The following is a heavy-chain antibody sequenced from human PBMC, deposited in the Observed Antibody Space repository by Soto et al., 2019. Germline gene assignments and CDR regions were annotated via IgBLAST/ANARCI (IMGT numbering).Heavy chain of an antibody. D-gene: IGHD2-15*01. CDR3: ARAGDIVVVVAAFDI. Sequence: EVQLVESGGGLVQPGGSLRLSCAASGFTFSSYWMHWVRQAPGKGLVWVSRINRDGSSTSYADSVKGRFTISRDNAKNTLYLQMNSLRAEDTAVYYCARAGDIVVVVAAFDIWGQGTMVTVSS. V-gene: IGHV3-74*01. CDR2: INRDGSST. J-gene: IGHJ3*02. CDR1: GFTFSSYW.